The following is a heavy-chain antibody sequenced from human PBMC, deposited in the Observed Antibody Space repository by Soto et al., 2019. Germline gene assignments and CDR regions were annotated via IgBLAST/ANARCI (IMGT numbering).Heavy chain of an antibody. CDR2: ISADNGYT. CDR1: GNTLTNYG. Sequence: QAQLVQSGAEVKKPGASVKVSCKASGNTLTNYGVSWVRQAPGQGLEWMGWISADNGYTMNAQKLQGRVTMTTDTATSTAYMELRSLRSDDTAVYYWARGLGGMDVWGQGTTVTVSS. V-gene: IGHV1-18*01. CDR3: ARGLGGMDV. J-gene: IGHJ6*02.